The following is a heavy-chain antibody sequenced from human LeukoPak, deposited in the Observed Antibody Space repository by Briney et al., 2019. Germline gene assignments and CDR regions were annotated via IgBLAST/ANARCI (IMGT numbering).Heavy chain of an antibody. CDR3: AKRSARPKPFDC. D-gene: IGHD6-25*01. V-gene: IGHV3-23*01. CDR2: IDGGGVNT. Sequence: PGGSLRLSCAGSGFTFSNYGMSWVRQAPGKGLEWVSAIDGGGVNTLCADSVKGRFTISRDNSKNTVYLQMNSLSAEDTAIYYCAKRSARPKPFDCWGQGTLVTVSS. CDR1: GFTFSNYG. J-gene: IGHJ4*02.